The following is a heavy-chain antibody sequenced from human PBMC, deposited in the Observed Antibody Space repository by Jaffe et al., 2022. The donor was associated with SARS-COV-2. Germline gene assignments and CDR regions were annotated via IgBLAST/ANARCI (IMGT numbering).Heavy chain of an antibody. Sequence: QVQLVQSGAEVKKPGSSVKVSCKASGGTFSSYTISWVRQAPGQGLEWMGRIIPILGIANYAQKFQGRVTITADKSTSTAYMELSSLRSEDTAVYYCARGDRDGGYYGMDVWGQGTTVTVSS. D-gene: IGHD3-10*01. CDR2: IIPILGIA. V-gene: IGHV1-69*02. J-gene: IGHJ6*02. CDR1: GGTFSSYT. CDR3: ARGDRDGGYYGMDV.